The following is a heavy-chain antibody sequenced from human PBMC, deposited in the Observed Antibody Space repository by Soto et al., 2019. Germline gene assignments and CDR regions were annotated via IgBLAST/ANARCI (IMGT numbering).Heavy chain of an antibody. J-gene: IGHJ6*02. D-gene: IGHD2-2*01. Sequence: GGSLRLSCAASGFTFSSYGMHWVRQAPGKGLEWVAVISYDGSNKYYADSVKGRFTISRDNSKNTLYLQMNSLRAEDTAVYYCAKDLGYCISTSCYDASRYYYYGMDVWGQGTTVTVSS. CDR3: AKDLGYCISTSCYDASRYYYYGMDV. CDR2: ISYDGSNK. CDR1: GFTFSSYG. V-gene: IGHV3-30*18.